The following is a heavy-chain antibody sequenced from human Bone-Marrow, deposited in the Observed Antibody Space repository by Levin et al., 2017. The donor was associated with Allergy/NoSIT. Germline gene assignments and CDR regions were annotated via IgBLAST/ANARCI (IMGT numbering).Heavy chain of an antibody. V-gene: IGHV2-5*02. D-gene: IGHD6-25*01. J-gene: IGHJ5*02. CDR3: AYRRMAAATRTKNWFDP. CDR1: GMSLSANGVG. CDR2: IYWDGDR. Sequence: ASGPTLVKPTQTLTLTCTLSGMSLSANGVGVGWLRQPPGKALEWLALIYWDGDRRYSPSLQSRLSITKDTSKNQVTLTMANVDPVDTATYYCAYRRMAAATRTKNWFDPWGQGILVTVSS.